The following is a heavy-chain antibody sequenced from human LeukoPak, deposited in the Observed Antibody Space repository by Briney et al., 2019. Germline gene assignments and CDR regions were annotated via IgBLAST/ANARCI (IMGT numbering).Heavy chain of an antibody. CDR3: ARDLGHDYGDYR. CDR1: GFTFSEYW. V-gene: IGHV3-7*01. D-gene: IGHD4-17*01. CDR2: IKEDGSEK. Sequence: PGGSLRLSCAASGFTFSEYWMTWVRQAPGKGLEWVASIKEDGSEKYYVDSVKGRCTISRDNAKSSLYLQMNSLRAEDTAVYYCARDLGHDYGDYRWGQGTLVTVSS. J-gene: IGHJ4*02.